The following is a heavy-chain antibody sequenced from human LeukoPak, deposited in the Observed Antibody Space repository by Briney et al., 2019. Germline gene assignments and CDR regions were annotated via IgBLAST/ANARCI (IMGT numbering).Heavy chain of an antibody. CDR3: AKGLVIDAFDI. Sequence: PGRSLRLSCAASGFTFADYTMHWVRQAPGQGLEWVSGISWNSGSIGYADSVKGRFTISRDNAKNSLYLQMNSLRAEDTALYYCAKGLVIDAFDIWGQGTMVTVSS. V-gene: IGHV3-9*01. CDR1: GFTFADYT. D-gene: IGHD3-3*01. J-gene: IGHJ3*02. CDR2: ISWNSGSI.